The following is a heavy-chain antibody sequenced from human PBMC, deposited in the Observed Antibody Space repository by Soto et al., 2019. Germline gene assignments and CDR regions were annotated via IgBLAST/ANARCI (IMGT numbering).Heavy chain of an antibody. V-gene: IGHV1-69*01. CDR3: TRHRGYSSGYWGQDF. D-gene: IGHD5-12*01. J-gene: IGHJ4*02. CDR2: IIPMFDTT. CDR1: GGAFGSYA. Sequence: QVQLVQSGAEVKKPGSSVKVSCKASGGAFGSYAINWVRQAPGQGLAWMGGIIPMFDTTNYAQRFQGRVTVTADECTSTVYLELTRLKSEDTAMYYCTRHRGYSSGYWGQDFWGQGTPVTVSS.